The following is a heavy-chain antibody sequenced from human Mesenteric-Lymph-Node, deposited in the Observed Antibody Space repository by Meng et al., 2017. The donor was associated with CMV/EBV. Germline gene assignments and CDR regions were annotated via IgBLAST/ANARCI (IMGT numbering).Heavy chain of an antibody. Sequence: GSLRLSCTVSGGSISSSSYCWGWIRQPPGKGLEWIGSIYYGGSTYYNPSLKSRVTISVDTSKNQFSLKVNSVTAADTAVYYCGRSYYDTSGLYTYYYHGMDVWGQGTTVTVSS. CDR2: IYYGGST. D-gene: IGHD3-22*01. CDR3: GRSYYDTSGLYTYYYHGMDV. J-gene: IGHJ6*02. V-gene: IGHV4-39*01. CDR1: GGSISSSSYC.